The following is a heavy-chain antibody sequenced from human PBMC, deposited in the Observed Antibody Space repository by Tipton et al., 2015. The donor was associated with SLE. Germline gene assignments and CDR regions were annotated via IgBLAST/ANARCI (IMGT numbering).Heavy chain of an antibody. Sequence: TLSLTCTVSDYSIKRGFYWGWIRQSPGKGLEWIVNMYHSGTTYYNPSLKSRVTISLDMSKNQYSLRMKSVTAADTAVYYCVREGGMRSHYTDRGQGILVIVSS. CDR2: MYHSGTT. J-gene: IGHJ4*02. CDR1: DYSIKRGFY. V-gene: IGHV4-38-2*02. CDR3: VREGGMRSHYTD. D-gene: IGHD1-26*01.